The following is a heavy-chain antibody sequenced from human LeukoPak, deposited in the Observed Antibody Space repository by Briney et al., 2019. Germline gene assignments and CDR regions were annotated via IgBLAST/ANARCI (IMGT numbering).Heavy chain of an antibody. CDR2: IYYSGST. Sequence: SETLSLTCTVSGGSISSGDYYWSWIRQPPGKGLEWIGYIYYSGSTYYNPSLKSRVTISVDTSKNQFSLKLSSVTAADTAVYYCARGLGVWGVIAHYYYYYGMDVWGKGTTVTVSS. V-gene: IGHV4-30-4*02. CDR1: GGSISSGDYY. J-gene: IGHJ6*04. D-gene: IGHD3-10*01. CDR3: ARGLGVWGVIAHYYYYYGMDV.